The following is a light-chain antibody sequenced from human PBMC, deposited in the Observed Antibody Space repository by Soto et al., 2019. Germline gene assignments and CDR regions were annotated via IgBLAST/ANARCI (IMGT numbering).Light chain of an antibody. CDR1: QDITNH. CDR2: AAS. Sequence: EIVMTQSPATLSVSPGETVTVSCRATQDITNHLAWYHQKPGQSPQLLIYAASTLASGLPARFSGSGSGVEFTLTIYSLQSEDLGLYFGQQYNNWPLTFGGGTRV. CDR3: QQYNNWPLT. V-gene: IGKV3-15*01. J-gene: IGKJ4*01.